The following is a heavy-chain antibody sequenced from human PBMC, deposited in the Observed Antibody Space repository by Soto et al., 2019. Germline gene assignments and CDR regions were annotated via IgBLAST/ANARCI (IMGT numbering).Heavy chain of an antibody. CDR1: GFTFSYYW. CDR3: ARGDRGAFDL. D-gene: IGHD1-26*01. J-gene: IGHJ3*01. Sequence: EVQLLESGGGLVRPGGSLRRSCAASGFTFSYYWMHWVRQAPGKGLVLVSRIHSDGSSTTYADFLKGRFIISRDNAMNTVDLQMNSVRGEDTAVYYCARGDRGAFDLWGQGTVVNVS. CDR2: IHSDGSST. V-gene: IGHV3-74*01.